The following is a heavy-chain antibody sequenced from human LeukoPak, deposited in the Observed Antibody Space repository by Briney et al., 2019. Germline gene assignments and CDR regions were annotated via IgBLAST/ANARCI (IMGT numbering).Heavy chain of an antibody. J-gene: IGHJ4*02. V-gene: IGHV1-2*02. D-gene: IGHD3-22*01. CDR1: GYTFTGYY. CDR3: ARAGDSSNWYSDY. CDR2: INPNSGGT. Sequence: WASVKVSCKASGYTFTGYYMHWLRQAPGQGLEWMGWINPNSGGTNYAQKFQGRVTMTRDTSISTAYMELSRLRSDDTAMYYCARAGDSSNWYSDYWGQGTLVTVSS.